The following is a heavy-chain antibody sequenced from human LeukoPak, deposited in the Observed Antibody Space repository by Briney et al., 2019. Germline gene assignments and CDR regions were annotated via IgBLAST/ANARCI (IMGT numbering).Heavy chain of an antibody. D-gene: IGHD6-13*01. J-gene: IGHJ3*02. V-gene: IGHV3-64D*09. Sequence: GGSLRLSCSASGFTFSSYAMHWVRQAPGKGLEYVSAISSNGGSTYYADSVKGRFTIPRDNSKNTLYLQMSSLRAEDTAVYYCVTYSSSWYSAFDIWGQGTMVTVSS. CDR2: ISSNGGST. CDR1: GFTFSSYA. CDR3: VTYSSSWYSAFDI.